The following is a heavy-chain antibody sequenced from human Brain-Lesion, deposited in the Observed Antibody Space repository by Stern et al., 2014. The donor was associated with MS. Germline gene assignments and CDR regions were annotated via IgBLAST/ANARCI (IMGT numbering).Heavy chain of an antibody. V-gene: IGHV4-39*01. CDR1: GGSVSSTSYA. Sequence: VQLVESGPGLVKPSETLSLTCTVAGGSVSSTSYAWAWIRQPPGKGLEWIGTLYYCGHTYYSPSLKSRLTIFLETVQNTFSPQLRSVTAADTAVYYCAGEEDIRYCSGGSCTGNWFDPWGQGTLVTVSS. D-gene: IGHD2-15*01. CDR2: LYYCGHT. J-gene: IGHJ5*02. CDR3: AGEEDIRYCSGGSCTGNWFDP.